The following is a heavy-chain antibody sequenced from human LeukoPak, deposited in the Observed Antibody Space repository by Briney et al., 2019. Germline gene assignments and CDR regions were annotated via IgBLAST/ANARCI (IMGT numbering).Heavy chain of an antibody. CDR1: GGSISSSIYY. J-gene: IGHJ4*02. V-gene: IGHV4-39*07. Sequence: SETLSLTCTVSGGSISSSIYYWGWIRQPPGKGLEWIGSIYYSGSTYYNPSLKSRVTISVDTSKNQFSLKLSSVTAADTAVYYCARDAYYYDSSGYPFDYWGQGTLVTVSS. CDR2: IYYSGST. D-gene: IGHD3-22*01. CDR3: ARDAYYYDSSGYPFDY.